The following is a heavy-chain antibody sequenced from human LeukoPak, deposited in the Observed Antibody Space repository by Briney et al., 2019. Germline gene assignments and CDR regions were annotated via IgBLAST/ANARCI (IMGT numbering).Heavy chain of an antibody. D-gene: IGHD1-26*01. V-gene: IGHV1-24*01. CDR1: GYTHTELS. J-gene: IGHJ4*02. Sequence: ASVKVSCKVSGYTHTELSMHWVRQAPGKGLEWMGGFDPEDGETIYAQKFQGRVTMTEDTSTDTAYMELSSLRSEDTAVYYCATGTFLVGATVADYWGQGTLVTVSS. CDR3: ATGTFLVGATVADY. CDR2: FDPEDGET.